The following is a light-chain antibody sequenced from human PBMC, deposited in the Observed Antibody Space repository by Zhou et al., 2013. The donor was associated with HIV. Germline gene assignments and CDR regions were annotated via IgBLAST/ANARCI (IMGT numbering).Light chain of an antibody. CDR2: DTS. Sequence: EVVMTQSPSTLSVSPGERVTLSCRASQNVFSNLAWYQQKPGQAPSLLIYDTSTRATGVPARFSGSGSGRDFTLTISGLQPEDFALYYCQQRGTWPLTFGGGTRVEIK. V-gene: IGKV3-11*02. CDR1: QNVFSN. J-gene: IGKJ4*01. CDR3: QQRGTWPLT.